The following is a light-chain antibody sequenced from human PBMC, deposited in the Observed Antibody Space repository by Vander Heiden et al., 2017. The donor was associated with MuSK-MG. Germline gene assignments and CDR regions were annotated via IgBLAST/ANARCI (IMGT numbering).Light chain of an antibody. Sequence: DSQMTQPPSSLSASIGDTATITCRVRQAISKYVAWLQQKPGKVPTHLIYSASTLQSGVASRFSGSRSGAAFTLTISSLQPEDDAAYYCRKYNSDPPWTFGQGTKVEIK. CDR2: SAS. V-gene: IGKV1-27*01. CDR1: QAISKY. CDR3: RKYNSDPPWT. J-gene: IGKJ1*01.